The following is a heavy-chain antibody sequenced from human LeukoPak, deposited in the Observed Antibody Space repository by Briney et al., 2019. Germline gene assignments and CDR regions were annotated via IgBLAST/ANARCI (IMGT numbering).Heavy chain of an antibody. J-gene: IGHJ4*02. D-gene: IGHD4-11*01. Sequence: GGSLRLSCAASGFTFSSYGMHWVRQAPGKGLEWVAVIWYGGSNKYYADSVKGRFTISRDNSKNTLYLQMNSLRAEDTAVYYCARDLDDYSHYFDYWGQGTLVTVSS. V-gene: IGHV3-33*01. CDR1: GFTFSSYG. CDR3: ARDLDDYSHYFDY. CDR2: IWYGGSNK.